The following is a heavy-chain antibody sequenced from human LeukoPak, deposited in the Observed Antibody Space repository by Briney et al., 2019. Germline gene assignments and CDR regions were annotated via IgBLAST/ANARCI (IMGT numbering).Heavy chain of an antibody. J-gene: IGHJ5*02. V-gene: IGHV1-3*01. D-gene: IGHD2-15*01. CDR2: IYASNGNT. CDR3: ARDRGVVVVAATENWFDP. CDR1: GYTLTSYA. Sequence: ASPKDSCKASGYTLTSYAIHSVPQGPGQRLGRVGWIYASNGNTNNSQKFQGRVTITRDTSASTAYMELSSLRSEDTAVYYCARDRGVVVVAATENWFDPWGQGTLVTVSS.